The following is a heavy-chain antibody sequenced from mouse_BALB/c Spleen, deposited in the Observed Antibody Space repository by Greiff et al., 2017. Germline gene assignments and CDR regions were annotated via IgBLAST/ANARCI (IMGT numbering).Heavy chain of an antibody. CDR1: GFAFSSYD. CDR2: ISSGGGST. D-gene: IGHD2-5*01. V-gene: IGHV5-12-1*01. CDR3: ARHRSKDWFAY. Sequence: EVMLVESGGGLVKPGGSLKLSCAASGFAFSSYDMSWVRQTPEKRLEWVAYISSGGGSTYYPDTVKGRFTISRDNAKNTLYLQMSSLKSEDTAMYYCARHRSKDWFAYWGQGTLVTVSA. J-gene: IGHJ3*01.